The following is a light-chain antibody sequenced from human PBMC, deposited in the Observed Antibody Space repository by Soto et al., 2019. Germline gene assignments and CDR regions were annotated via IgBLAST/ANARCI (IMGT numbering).Light chain of an antibody. J-gene: IGLJ2*01. CDR1: SSDVGGYNL. CDR2: EGS. V-gene: IGLV2-23*01. Sequence: QSALTQPASVSGSPGQSITISCTGTSSDVGGYNLVSWYQQHPGKTPKLMIFEGSKRPSGVSNRFSGSKSGNTASLTISGLQAEDEADYYCCSYAGSSTLLFGGGTKLTLL. CDR3: CSYAGSSTLL.